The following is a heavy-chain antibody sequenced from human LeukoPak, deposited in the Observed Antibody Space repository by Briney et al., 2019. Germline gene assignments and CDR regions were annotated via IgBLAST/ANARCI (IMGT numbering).Heavy chain of an antibody. CDR3: ARDRGGYSTDFDW. D-gene: IGHD5-12*01. CDR1: GFTFRSFA. J-gene: IGHJ4*02. Sequence: PGGSLRLSCAASGFTFRSFAMHWVRQAPGKGPEWVSTIDGSGTRTFYALSFNGRFIISRDNSMNTLYLQMDGLRAEDTAVYYCARDRGGYSTDFDWWGQGALVAVSS. CDR2: IDGSGTRT. V-gene: IGHV3-23*01.